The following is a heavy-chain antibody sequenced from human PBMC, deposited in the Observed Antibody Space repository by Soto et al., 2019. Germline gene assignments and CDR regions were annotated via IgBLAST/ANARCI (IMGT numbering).Heavy chain of an antibody. Sequence: GXLXLSFATSGFTFXSYAMSWVRQAPGKGLELVSAISVSGGSTYYADSVKGRFTISRENSKNTLYLQMNSLRPEDTAVYYCAKGSLWFGESTNWFDPWAQGTLVTVSS. CDR2: ISVSGGST. CDR1: GFTFXSYA. CDR3: AKGSLWFGESTNWFDP. V-gene: IGHV3-23*01. D-gene: IGHD3-10*01. J-gene: IGHJ5*02.